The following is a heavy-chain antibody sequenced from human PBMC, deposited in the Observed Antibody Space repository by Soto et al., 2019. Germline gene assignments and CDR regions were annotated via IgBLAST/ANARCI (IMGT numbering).Heavy chain of an antibody. J-gene: IGHJ6*02. CDR1: GGSISSSSYY. V-gene: IGHV4-39*01. CDR3: AEGIAVAGDGIIYYYYGMDV. CDR2: IYYSGST. Sequence: QLQLQESGPGLVKPSETLSLTCTVSGGSISSSSYYWGWIRQPPGKGLEWIGSIYYSGSTYYNPSLKSRVTISVDTSKNQFSLKLSSVTAADTAVYYCAEGIAVAGDGIIYYYYGMDVWGQGTTVTVSS. D-gene: IGHD6-19*01.